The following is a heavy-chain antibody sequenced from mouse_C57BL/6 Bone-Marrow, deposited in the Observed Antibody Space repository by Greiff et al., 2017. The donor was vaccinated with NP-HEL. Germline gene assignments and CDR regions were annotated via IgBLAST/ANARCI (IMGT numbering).Heavy chain of an antibody. CDR2: IDPSDSET. CDR1: GYTFTSYW. V-gene: IGHV1-52*01. CDR3: ERSYGTSHCYFGV. J-gene: IGHJ1*03. Sequence: VQLQQPGAELVRPGSSVKLSCKASGYTFTSYWMHWVKQRPIQGLEWIGNIDPSDSETHYNQKFKDKATLTVDKSSSTAYMQLSSLTSEDSAVYYFERSYGTSHCYFGVWGTVTTVTVSS. D-gene: IGHD1-1*01.